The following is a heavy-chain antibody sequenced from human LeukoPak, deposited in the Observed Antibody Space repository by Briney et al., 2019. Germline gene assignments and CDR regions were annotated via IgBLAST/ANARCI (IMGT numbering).Heavy chain of an antibody. J-gene: IGHJ3*02. CDR2: ITSSSTYT. D-gene: IGHD3-22*01. V-gene: IGHV3-21*01. CDR1: GFSFSSYN. CDR3: STPRGGKLLLDAFDI. Sequence: GGSLRLSCAASGFSFSSYNMNWVRQTPGKGLEWVSSITSSSTYTFYADSVKGRFTISRDNARNSLYLQMNSLRAEDTAVYYCSTPRGGKLLLDAFDIWGQGTMVTVSS.